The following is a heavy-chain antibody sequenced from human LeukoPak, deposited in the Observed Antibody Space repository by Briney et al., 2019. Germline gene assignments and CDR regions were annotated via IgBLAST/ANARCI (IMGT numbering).Heavy chain of an antibody. CDR3: ARFATAIPEYFVY. J-gene: IGHJ4*02. Sequence: GESVLLPCKGSGYSFTSHSIGWARQMPGKGVEWMGIIYLGDSDTRYSPSFQCQVTISGDKSISTAYLQWSTLKASDTAIYYCARFATAIPEYFVYWGQGTLVTVSS. V-gene: IGHV5-51*01. CDR2: IYLGDSDT. CDR1: GYSFTSHS. D-gene: IGHD2-2*02.